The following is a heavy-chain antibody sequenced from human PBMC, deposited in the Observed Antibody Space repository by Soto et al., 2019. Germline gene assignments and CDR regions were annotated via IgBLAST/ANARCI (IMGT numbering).Heavy chain of an antibody. Sequence: GESLKISCKGSGYSFTSYWISWVRQMPGKGLEWMGRIDSSDSYTNYSPSFQGHVTISADKSISTAYLQWSSLKASDTAMYYCARHEWDSSSSSMFTIWGYYYYGMDVWGQGTTVTVSS. J-gene: IGHJ6*02. CDR3: ARHEWDSSSSSMFTIWGYYYYGMDV. V-gene: IGHV5-10-1*01. CDR1: GYSFTSYW. CDR2: IDSSDSYT. D-gene: IGHD6-6*01.